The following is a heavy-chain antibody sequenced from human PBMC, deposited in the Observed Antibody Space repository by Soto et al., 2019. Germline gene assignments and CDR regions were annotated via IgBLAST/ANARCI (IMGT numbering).Heavy chain of an antibody. CDR3: ARLPRAIAAAGGYYYYGMDV. V-gene: IGHV5-51*01. Sequence: PGESLKISCKGSGYSFTSYWIGWVRQMPGKGLEWMGIIYPGDSDTRYSPSFQGQVTISADKSISTAYLQWSSLKASDTAMYYCARLPRAIAAAGGYYYYGMDVWGQGTTVTVYS. J-gene: IGHJ6*02. CDR2: IYPGDSDT. CDR1: GYSFTSYW. D-gene: IGHD6-13*01.